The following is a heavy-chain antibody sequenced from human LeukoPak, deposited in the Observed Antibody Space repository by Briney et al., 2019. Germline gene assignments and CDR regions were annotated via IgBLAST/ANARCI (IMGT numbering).Heavy chain of an antibody. Sequence: SETLSLTCTVSGGSISHYYWAWIRQPPGKGLQWIGYIYYSGTTNYNPSLKSRVIISVDSSKNQFSLRLTSVTAADTAVYYCARAIASSGSRLFDYWGQGTLVTVSS. CDR1: GGSISHYY. CDR2: IYYSGTT. J-gene: IGHJ4*02. D-gene: IGHD3-10*01. V-gene: IGHV4-59*08. CDR3: ARAIASSGSRLFDY.